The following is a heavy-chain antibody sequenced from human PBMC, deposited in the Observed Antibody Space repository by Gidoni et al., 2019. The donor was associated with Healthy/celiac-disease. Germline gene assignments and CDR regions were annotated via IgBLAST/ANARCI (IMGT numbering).Heavy chain of an antibody. J-gene: IGHJ6*02. V-gene: IGHV4-4*02. CDR2: IYHSGST. CDR3: ASRQSGSYPDYYYYGMDV. D-gene: IGHD1-26*01. Sequence: QVQLQESGPGLVKPSGTLSLTCAVSGGSISSSNWWSWVRQPPGKGLEWIGEIYHSGSTNYNPSLKSRVTISVDKSKNQFSLKLSSVTAADTAVYYCASRQSGSYPDYYYYGMDVWGQGTTVTVSS. CDR1: GGSISSSNW.